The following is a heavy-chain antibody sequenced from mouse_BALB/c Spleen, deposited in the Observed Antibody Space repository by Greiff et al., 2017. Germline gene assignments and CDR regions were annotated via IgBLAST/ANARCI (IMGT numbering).Heavy chain of an antibody. V-gene: IGHV1-9*01. Sequence: QVQLQQSGAELMKPGASVKISCKATGYTFSSYWIEWVKQRPGHGLEWIGEILPGSGSTNYNEKFKGKATFTADTSSNTAYMQLSSLTSEDSAVYYCARWRGSYAMDYWGQGTSVTVSS. CDR3: ARWRGSYAMDY. J-gene: IGHJ4*01. CDR2: ILPGSGST. CDR1: GYTFSSYW.